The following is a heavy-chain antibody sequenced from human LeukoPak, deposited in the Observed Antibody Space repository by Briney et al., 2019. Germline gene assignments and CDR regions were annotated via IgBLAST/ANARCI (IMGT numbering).Heavy chain of an antibody. Sequence: GGSLRLPCAASGFTFSSYAMHWVRQAPGKGLEWVAVISYDGSNKYYADSVKGRFTISRDNSENTLYLQMNSLRAEDTAVYYCARGDFYSNYFDYWGQGILVTVSS. V-gene: IGHV3-30-3*01. CDR1: GFTFSSYA. J-gene: IGHJ4*02. D-gene: IGHD4-11*01. CDR2: ISYDGSNK. CDR3: ARGDFYSNYFDY.